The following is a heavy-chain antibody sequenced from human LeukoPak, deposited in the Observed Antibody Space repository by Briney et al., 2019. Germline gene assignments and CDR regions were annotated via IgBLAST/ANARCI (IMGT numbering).Heavy chain of an antibody. J-gene: IGHJ5*01. CDR2: IYYSGTT. CDR1: GVSIRSSTYY. V-gene: IGHV4-39*01. CDR3: ARLSPLYNWFDS. Sequence: SETLSLTCTVSGVSIRSSTYYWGWIRQPPGKGLEWIGSIYYSGTTYYNPSLKSRVTISVDTSKNQFSLKVSSVTAADTAVFYYARLSPLYNWFDSWGQGTLVTVSS.